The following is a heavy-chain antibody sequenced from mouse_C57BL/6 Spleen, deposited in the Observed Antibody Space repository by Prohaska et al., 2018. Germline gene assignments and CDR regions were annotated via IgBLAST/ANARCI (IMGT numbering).Heavy chain of an antibody. CDR3: ARGYGYDEGYYYAMDY. J-gene: IGHJ4*01. Sequence: HGKSLEWIGYINPNNGGTSYNQQFKGKATLTVNKSSSTAYMELRSLTSEDSGVYYCARGYGYDEGYYYAMDYWGQGTSVTVSS. CDR2: INPNNGGT. V-gene: IGHV1-22*01. D-gene: IGHD2-2*01.